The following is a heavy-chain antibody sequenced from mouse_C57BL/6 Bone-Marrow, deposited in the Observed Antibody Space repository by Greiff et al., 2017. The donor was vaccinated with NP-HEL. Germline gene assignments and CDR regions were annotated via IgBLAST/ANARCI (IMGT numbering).Heavy chain of an antibody. V-gene: IGHV1-54*01. D-gene: IGHD1-1*01. J-gene: IGHJ1*03. Sequence: VKLVESGAELVRPGTSVKVSCKASGYAFTNYLIEWVKQRPGQGLEWIGVINPGSGGTNYNEKFKGKATLTADKSSSTAYMQLSSLTSEDSAVYFCARFSSYYYGSSYSYWYFDVWGTGTTVTVSS. CDR3: ARFSSYYYGSSYSYWYFDV. CDR2: INPGSGGT. CDR1: GYAFTNYL.